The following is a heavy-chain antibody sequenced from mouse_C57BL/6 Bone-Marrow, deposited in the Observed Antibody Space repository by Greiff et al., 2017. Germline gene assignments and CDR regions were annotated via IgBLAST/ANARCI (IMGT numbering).Heavy chain of an antibody. CDR2: IDPSDSYT. CDR1: GYTFTSYW. Sequence: VQLQQPGAELVRPGTSVKLSCKASGYTFTSYWMHWVKQRPGQGLEWIGVIDPSDSYTNYNQKFKGKATLTVDTSSSTAYMQLSSLTSEDSAVXYCARRELAWFAYWGKGTLVTVSA. J-gene: IGHJ3*01. CDR3: ARRELAWFAY. V-gene: IGHV1-59*01.